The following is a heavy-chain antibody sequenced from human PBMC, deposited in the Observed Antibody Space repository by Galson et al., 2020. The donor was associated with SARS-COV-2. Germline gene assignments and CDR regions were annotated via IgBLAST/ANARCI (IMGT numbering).Heavy chain of an antibody. CDR3: ARGTYCSGGSCYRGAFFDP. J-gene: IGHJ5*02. Sequence: SVKVSCKASGGTFSSYAISWVRQAPGQGLEWMGGIIPIFGTANYAQKFQGRVTITADASTSTAYMELSSLRSEDTAVYYCARGTYCSGGSCYRGAFFDPWGQRPLVTVSS. D-gene: IGHD2-15*01. CDR2: IIPIFGTA. V-gene: IGHV1-69*13. CDR1: GGTFSSYA.